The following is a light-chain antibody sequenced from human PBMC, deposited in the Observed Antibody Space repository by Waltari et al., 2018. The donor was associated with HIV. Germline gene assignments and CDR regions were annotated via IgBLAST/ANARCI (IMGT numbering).Light chain of an antibody. V-gene: IGLV3-25*03. CDR1: AWPKHY. J-gene: IGLJ1*01. Sequence: SYELTQPPSVSVSPGPTARNTCSGEAWPKHYAYWYQQKPGQAPVLVIYKDSERPSGIPERFSGSSSGTTVTLTISGVQAEDEADYYCQSADSSGTFYVFGTGTKVTVL. CDR2: KDS. CDR3: QSADSSGTFYV.